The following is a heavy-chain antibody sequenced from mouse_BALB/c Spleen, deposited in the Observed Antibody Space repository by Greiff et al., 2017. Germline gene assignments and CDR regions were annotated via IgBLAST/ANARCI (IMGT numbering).Heavy chain of an antibody. CDR3: ARCAYYYGSRTCYWYFDV. CDR2: INPNNGGT. Sequence: VQLQQSGPELVKPGASVKMSCKASGYTFTDYYMKWVKQSHGKSLEWIGDINPNNGGTSYNQKFKGKATLTVDKSSRTAYMQLNSLTSEDSAVYYCARCAYYYGSRTCYWYFDVWGAGTTVTVSS. CDR1: GYTFTDYY. V-gene: IGHV1-26*01. D-gene: IGHD1-1*01. J-gene: IGHJ1*01.